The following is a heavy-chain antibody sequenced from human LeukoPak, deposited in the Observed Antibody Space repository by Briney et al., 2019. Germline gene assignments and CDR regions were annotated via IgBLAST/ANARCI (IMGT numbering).Heavy chain of an antibody. CDR2: ISAYNGKT. CDR1: GYTFISYG. Sequence: ASVKVSCKASGYTFISYGISWVRHAPGQGLEWMGWISAYNGKTNYAQKLQGRVTMTTDTSTSTAYMELRSLRSDDTAVYYCAREAQLLRYFDWLPFFDYWGQGTLVTVSS. CDR3: AREAQLLRYFDWLPFFDY. V-gene: IGHV1-18*01. D-gene: IGHD3-9*01. J-gene: IGHJ4*02.